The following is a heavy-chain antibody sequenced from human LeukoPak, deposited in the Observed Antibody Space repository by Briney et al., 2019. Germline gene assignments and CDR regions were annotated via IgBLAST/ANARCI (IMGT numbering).Heavy chain of an antibody. D-gene: IGHD6-19*01. J-gene: IGHJ4*02. CDR1: GYTFTSYY. CDR3: ARAPGGLGYYFDY. CDR2: INPSGGST. Sequence: ASVKVSCKASGYTFTSYYIHWVRQAPGQGLEWMGIINPSGGSTNYAQKFQDRVTMTRDTSTSTVYMELSSLRSDDTAVFYCARAPGGLGYYFDYWGQGTPVTVSS. V-gene: IGHV1-46*01.